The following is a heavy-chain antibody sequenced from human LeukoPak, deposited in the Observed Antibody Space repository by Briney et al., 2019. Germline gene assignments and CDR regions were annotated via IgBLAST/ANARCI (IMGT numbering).Heavy chain of an antibody. J-gene: IGHJ4*02. D-gene: IGHD3-16*01. Sequence: SETLSLTCAVCGYSISSGYYWCWLRQPPGRGLEMIGSIYRDGTTFHNPSLKRRVTISVDTSKNQFSLQLSPVPAADTAVYFCAGFFARGGSFDYWGQGTLVTVSS. V-gene: IGHV4-38-2*01. CDR1: GYSISSGYY. CDR3: AGFFARGGSFDY. CDR2: IYRDGTT.